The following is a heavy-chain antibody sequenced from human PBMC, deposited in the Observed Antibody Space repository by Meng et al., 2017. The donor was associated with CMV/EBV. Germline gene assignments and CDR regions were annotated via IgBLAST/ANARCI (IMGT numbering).Heavy chain of an antibody. D-gene: IGHD2-2*01. J-gene: IGHJ5*02. CDR2: ISYDGSNK. CDR1: GFTFSSYA. V-gene: IGHV3-30-3*01. Sequence: GESLNISCAASGFTFSSYAMHWVRQAPGKGLEWVAVISYDGSNKYYADSVKGRFTISRDNSKNTLYLQMNSLRAEDTAVYYCARGAFSDCSSTSCQNWFDPWGQGTLVTVSS. CDR3: ARGAFSDCSSTSCQNWFDP.